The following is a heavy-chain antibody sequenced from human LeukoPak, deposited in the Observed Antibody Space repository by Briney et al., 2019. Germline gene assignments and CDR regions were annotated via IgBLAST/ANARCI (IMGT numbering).Heavy chain of an antibody. V-gene: IGHV3-7*03. CDR2: IRGERGQE. Sequence: PGGSLRLSCVASGFTVSNHWMSWVRQAPGKGLEWVANIRGERGQEYYVDSVKGRFTISKNSAKNSLYLQMNTLRVEDTAMYYCASLDTAKQPLANHWGQGTLVTVSS. CDR3: ASLDTAKQPLANH. D-gene: IGHD5-18*01. CDR1: GFTVSNHW. J-gene: IGHJ5*02.